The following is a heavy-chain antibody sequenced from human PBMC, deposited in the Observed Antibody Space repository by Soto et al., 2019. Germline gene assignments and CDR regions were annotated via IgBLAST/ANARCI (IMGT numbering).Heavy chain of an antibody. V-gene: IGHV3-30-3*01. Sequence: LRLSCTASGFTFSNYGMHWVRQAPGKGLKWVAVISYDGSNKYYADSVKGRFTISRDNSKNTLYLQMNSLRAEDTAVYYCARGRDYLGGDFDYWGQGTLVTVSS. CDR1: GFTFSNYG. J-gene: IGHJ4*02. CDR3: ARGRDYLGGDFDY. D-gene: IGHD3-16*01. CDR2: ISYDGSNK.